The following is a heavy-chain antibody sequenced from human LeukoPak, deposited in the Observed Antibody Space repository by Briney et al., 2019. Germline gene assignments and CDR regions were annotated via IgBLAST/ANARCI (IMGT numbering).Heavy chain of an antibody. V-gene: IGHV3-11*04. D-gene: IGHD5-24*01. Sequence: GGSLRLSCAASGFTFSDYNMRWIRQAPGKGLEWVSSISRSGSTKYYADSVKGRFTISRDNAKNSLYLQMNSLRAEDTAVYYCARDRGNDYNSYFFDYWGQGILVTVSS. CDR2: ISRSGSTK. CDR1: GFTFSDYN. CDR3: ARDRGNDYNSYFFDY. J-gene: IGHJ4*02.